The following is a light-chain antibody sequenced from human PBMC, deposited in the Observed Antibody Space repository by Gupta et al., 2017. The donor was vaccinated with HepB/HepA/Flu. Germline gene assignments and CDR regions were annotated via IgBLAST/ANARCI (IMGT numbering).Light chain of an antibody. CDR3: AAWDDSLWV. V-gene: IGLV1-44*01. CDR2: SDN. CDR1: SSNIGKNT. J-gene: IGLJ3*02. Sequence: QSLLTQPPSASGTPGQRVIITCSGGSSNIGKNTVTWYQQLPGTAPKLLIYSDNQRPSGVPDRFSGSRSGTSASLAIRGLQSQDEADYYCAAWDDSLWVFGGGTKLTVL.